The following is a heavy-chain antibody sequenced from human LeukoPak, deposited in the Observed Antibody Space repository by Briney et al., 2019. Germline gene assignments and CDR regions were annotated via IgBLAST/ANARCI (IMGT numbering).Heavy chain of an antibody. D-gene: IGHD7-27*01. V-gene: IGHV4-38-2*02. Sequence: SETLSLTCTVSGYSISSGYYWGWIRQPPGKGLEWIGSIYHSGSTYYNPSLKSRVTISVDTSKNQFSLKLSSVTAADTAVYYCASQTGPWYWGQGTLVTVSS. CDR2: IYHSGST. J-gene: IGHJ4*02. CDR3: ASQTGPWY. CDR1: GYSISSGYY.